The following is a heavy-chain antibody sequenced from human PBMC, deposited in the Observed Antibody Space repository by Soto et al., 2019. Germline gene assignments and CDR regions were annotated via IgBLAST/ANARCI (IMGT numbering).Heavy chain of an antibody. V-gene: IGHV3-48*02. CDR3: ATDWVGASPVDAFDI. CDR1: GFTFSRYS. Sequence: EVQLVESGGGLVQPGGSLRLSCTASGFTFSRYSMNWVRQAPGKGLEWVSHISSTSSTIFYADSVKGRFTISRDDAKNSLYLPVSCLRDEDTAVYYCATDWVGASPVDAFDIWGQGTMVTVSS. J-gene: IGHJ3*02. D-gene: IGHD1-26*01. CDR2: ISSTSSTI.